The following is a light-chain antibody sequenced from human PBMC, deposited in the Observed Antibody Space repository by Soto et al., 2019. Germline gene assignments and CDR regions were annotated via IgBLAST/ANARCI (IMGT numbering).Light chain of an antibody. J-gene: IGKJ5*01. CDR1: QSVSNY. CDR2: DAS. CDR3: QQYYSSPRIA. Sequence: EIVLTQSPATLSLSPGERATLSCRASQSVSNYLAWYQQKPGQAPRLLIYDASNRATGIPARFSGSGSGTDFTLTISNLEPEDFAMYYCQQYYSSPRIAFGQGTRLEIK. V-gene: IGKV3-11*01.